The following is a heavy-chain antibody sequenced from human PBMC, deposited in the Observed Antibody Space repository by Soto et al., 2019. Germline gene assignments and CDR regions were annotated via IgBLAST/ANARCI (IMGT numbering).Heavy chain of an antibody. Sequence: SETLSLTCTVSGGSISSYYWSWIRQPPGKGLEWIGYIYYSGSTNYNPSLKSRVTISVDTSKNQFSLKLSSVTAADTAVYYCARIRMGPIDYWGQGTLVTVSS. CDR3: ARIRMGPIDY. J-gene: IGHJ4*02. CDR2: IYYSGST. CDR1: GGSISSYY. V-gene: IGHV4-59*01. D-gene: IGHD1-26*01.